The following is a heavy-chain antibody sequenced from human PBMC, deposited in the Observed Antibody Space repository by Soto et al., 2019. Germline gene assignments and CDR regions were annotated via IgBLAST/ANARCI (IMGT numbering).Heavy chain of an antibody. J-gene: IGHJ4*02. Sequence: SETLSLTCTVSGGSISSYYWSWIRQPPGKGLEWIGYIYYSGSTNYNPSLKSRVTISVDTSKNQFSLKLSSVTAADTAVYYCARGLGSWYDYWGQGTLVTVSS. CDR2: IYYSGST. D-gene: IGHD6-13*01. CDR1: GGSISSYY. V-gene: IGHV4-59*01. CDR3: ARGLGSWYDY.